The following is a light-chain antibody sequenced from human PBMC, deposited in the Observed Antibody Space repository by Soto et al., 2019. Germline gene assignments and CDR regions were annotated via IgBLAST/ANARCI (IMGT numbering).Light chain of an antibody. V-gene: IGLV2-8*01. CDR1: SSDVGDYNY. CDR3: SSYEGSNNFV. J-gene: IGLJ1*01. CDR2: EVS. Sequence: QSVLTQPPSASGSPGQSVTISCTGTSSDVGDYNYVSWYQQHPGKAPKLMTYEVSKRPSGVPDRFSGSKSGNTASLTVSGLQAEDEADYYCSSYEGSNNFVFGTGTKVTVL.